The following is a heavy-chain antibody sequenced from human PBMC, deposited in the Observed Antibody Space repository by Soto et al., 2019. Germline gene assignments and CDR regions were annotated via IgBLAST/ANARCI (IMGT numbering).Heavy chain of an antibody. Sequence: VGSLRLSCAASGFTVSSYYMSWVRQAPGKGLEWVSVVYSTGSTYYADSVKGRFTISRDISKNMIYLQMDSLRAEDTAVYYCAGEGMGFGYWGQGTLVTVSS. CDR2: VYSTGST. V-gene: IGHV3-53*01. D-gene: IGHD1-26*01. CDR1: GFTVSSYY. J-gene: IGHJ4*02. CDR3: AGEGMGFGY.